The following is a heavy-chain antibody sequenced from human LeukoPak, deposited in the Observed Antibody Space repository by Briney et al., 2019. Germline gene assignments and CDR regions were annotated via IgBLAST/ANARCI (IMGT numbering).Heavy chain of an antibody. CDR2: IYYSGST. CDR1: GGSISSSSYY. CDR3: ARQVESSSWYGLYYYYYYMDV. J-gene: IGHJ6*03. Sequence: SETLSLTCTVSGGSISSSSYYWGWNRQPPGKGLEWIGSIYYSGSTYYNPSLKSRVTISVDTSKNQFSLKLSSVTAADTAVYYCARQVESSSWYGLYYYYYYMDVWGKGTTVTISS. D-gene: IGHD6-13*01. V-gene: IGHV4-39*01.